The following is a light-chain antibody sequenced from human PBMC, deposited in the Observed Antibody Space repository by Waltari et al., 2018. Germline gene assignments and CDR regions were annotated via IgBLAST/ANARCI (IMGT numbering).Light chain of an antibody. J-gene: IGKJ3*01. CDR2: GAS. V-gene: IGKV3-15*01. CDR1: QSTKTN. Sequence: EIVLTQSPATLSVSPGERATLSCRASQSTKTNLAWYQQRPGQAPRLLIYGASNRAAGVPARFSGSGSGTDFTLTISSLQSEDFALYYCQQYNNWPPVFTFGPGTKLDIK. CDR3: QQYNNWPPVFT.